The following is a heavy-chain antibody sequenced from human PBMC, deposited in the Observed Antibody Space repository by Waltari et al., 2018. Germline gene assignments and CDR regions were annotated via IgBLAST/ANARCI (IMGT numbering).Heavy chain of an antibody. Sequence: EVQLLESGGGLVQPGGSLRLSCAASGFTFSSYAMSWVRQAPGKGLEGVSAISGSGGSTYYADAVKGRFTISRDNSKNTLYLQMNSLRAEDTAVYYCAKNSGSYLRFDYWGQGTLVTVSS. D-gene: IGHD1-26*01. CDR3: AKNSGSYLRFDY. CDR2: ISGSGGST. V-gene: IGHV3-23*01. J-gene: IGHJ4*02. CDR1: GFTFSSYA.